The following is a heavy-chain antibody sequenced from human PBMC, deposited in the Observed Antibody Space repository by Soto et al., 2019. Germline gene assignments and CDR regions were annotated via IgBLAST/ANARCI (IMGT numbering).Heavy chain of an antibody. CDR3: ARDSCGYSSGCRHNYFDY. V-gene: IGHV1-3*01. Sequence: ASVKVSCKASGYTFTNYARHWVRQAPGQRLEWMGWINAGNGNTQYSQKFQGRVTIIRDTSASTAYMELSSLRSEDTAVYYCARDSCGYSSGCRHNYFDYWGQGTLVTVSS. J-gene: IGHJ4*02. D-gene: IGHD6-19*01. CDR2: INAGNGNT. CDR1: GYTFTNYA.